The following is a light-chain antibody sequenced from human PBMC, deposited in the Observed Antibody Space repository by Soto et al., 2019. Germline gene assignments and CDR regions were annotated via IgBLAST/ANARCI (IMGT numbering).Light chain of an antibody. CDR2: DAS. J-gene: IGKJ2*01. Sequence: EIVLTQSPATLSLSPGETATLSCRASQSVSNYLAWYRQKPGQAPRLLIYDASNRATGIPARFSGSGSGTDFTLTISSLEPEDFAVYYCQQRSNWPPYTFGQGTKLEIK. CDR1: QSVSNY. V-gene: IGKV3-11*01. CDR3: QQRSNWPPYT.